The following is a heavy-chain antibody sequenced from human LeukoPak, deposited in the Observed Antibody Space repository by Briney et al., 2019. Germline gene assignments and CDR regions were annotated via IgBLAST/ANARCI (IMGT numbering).Heavy chain of an antibody. Sequence: GASVKVSCKASGYTFTSYDINWVGQATGQGGEWMGGMNPNSGKTGYAQKFQGRVTMTRNTSITTPYMELSSLRSEDTAVYYCARGRSSSWYRRWFDPWGQGTLVTVSS. CDR1: GYTFTSYD. CDR3: ARGRSSSWYRRWFDP. V-gene: IGHV1-8*01. J-gene: IGHJ5*02. D-gene: IGHD6-13*01. CDR2: MNPNSGKT.